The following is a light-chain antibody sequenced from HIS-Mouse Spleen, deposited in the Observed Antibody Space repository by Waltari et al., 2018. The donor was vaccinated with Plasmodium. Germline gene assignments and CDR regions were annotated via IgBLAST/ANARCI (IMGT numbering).Light chain of an antibody. Sequence: DIVMTQSPDSLAVPLGERATINCKSSQSVLYSSNNKNYLAWSQQKPGQPPKLLIYWASTRESGVPDRFSGSGSGTDFTLTISSLQAEDVAVYYCQQYYSTPWTFGQGTKVEIK. J-gene: IGKJ1*01. CDR3: QQYYSTPWT. CDR2: WAS. V-gene: IGKV4-1*01. CDR1: QSVLYSSNNKNY.